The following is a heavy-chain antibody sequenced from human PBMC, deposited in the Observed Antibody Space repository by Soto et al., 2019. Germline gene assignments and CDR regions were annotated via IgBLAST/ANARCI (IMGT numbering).Heavy chain of an antibody. Sequence: SETLSLTCTVSGGSISSYYWSWIRQPPGKGLEWFGYIYYSWSTNYNPSLQSRVTISVDTSKNQFSLKLSAVTAADTGVYYWARAHAAFDIWGQGTMVTVSS. J-gene: IGHJ3*02. CDR1: GGSISSYY. CDR2: IYYSWST. CDR3: ARAHAAFDI. V-gene: IGHV4-59*08.